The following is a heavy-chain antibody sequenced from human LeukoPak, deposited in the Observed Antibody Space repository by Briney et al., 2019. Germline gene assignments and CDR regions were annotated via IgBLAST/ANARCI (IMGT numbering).Heavy chain of an antibody. V-gene: IGHV3-64*01. CDR2: ISSNGGST. Sequence: GGSLRLSCAASGFTFSSYAMHWVRQAPGKGLEYVSAISSNGGSTYYANSVKGRFTISRDNSKNTLYLQMNSLRAEDTAVYYCAKDRFSEVNYFDYWGQGTLVTVSS. D-gene: IGHD3-10*01. J-gene: IGHJ4*02. CDR1: GFTFSSYA. CDR3: AKDRFSEVNYFDY.